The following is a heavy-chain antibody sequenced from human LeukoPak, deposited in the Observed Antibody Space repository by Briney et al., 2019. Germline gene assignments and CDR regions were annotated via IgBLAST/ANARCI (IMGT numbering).Heavy chain of an antibody. V-gene: IGHV3-23*01. D-gene: IGHD6-13*01. CDR2: ISGSGGST. Sequence: GGSLRLSCAASGFTFGSYAMSWVRQAPGKGLEWVSAISGSGGSTYYADSVKGRFTISRDNSKNTLSLQMNSLRAEDTAVYYCAKGTVAGSWDYFDYWGQGTLVTVSS. CDR1: GFTFGSYA. J-gene: IGHJ4*02. CDR3: AKGTVAGSWDYFDY.